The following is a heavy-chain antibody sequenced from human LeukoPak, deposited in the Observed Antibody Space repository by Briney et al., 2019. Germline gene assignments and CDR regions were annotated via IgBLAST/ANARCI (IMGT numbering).Heavy chain of an antibody. Sequence: GGSLRLSCATSGFTFSDYYMSWLRQAPGKGLEGVSYISSSGSTIYYADSVKGRITISRDNAKNSLYLQMNSLRAEDTAVYYCARTDSSSWYPNWFGPWGQGTLVTVSS. V-gene: IGHV3-11*01. D-gene: IGHD6-13*01. J-gene: IGHJ5*02. CDR2: ISSSGSTI. CDR3: ARTDSSSWYPNWFGP. CDR1: GFTFSDYY.